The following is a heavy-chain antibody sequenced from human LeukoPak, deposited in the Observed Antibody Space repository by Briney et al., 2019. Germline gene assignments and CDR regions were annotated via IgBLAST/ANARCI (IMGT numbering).Heavy chain of an antibody. CDR1: GYSISSGYY. D-gene: IGHD6-25*01. V-gene: IGHV4-38-2*02. CDR3: ARLGEAVDY. J-gene: IGHJ4*02. Sequence: SETLSLTCTVSGYSISSGYYWGWIRQPPGKGLEWIGYIYTSGSTNYNPSLKSRVTISVDTSKNQFSLKLSSVTAADTAVYYCARLGEAVDYWGQGTLVTVSS. CDR2: IYTSGST.